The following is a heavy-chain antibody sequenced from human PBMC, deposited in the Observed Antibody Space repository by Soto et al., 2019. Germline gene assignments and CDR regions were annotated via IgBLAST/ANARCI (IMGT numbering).Heavy chain of an antibody. CDR2: IYYSGST. CDR1: GGSISSGGYY. D-gene: IGHD6-6*01. Sequence: QVQLQESGPGLVKPSQTLSLTCTVSGGSISSGGYYWSWIRQHPGKGLEWIGYIYYSGSTYYNPSLKSGVTLSVDTYKNKFSLKLSSVNAADTAVYYCAAGYSSSSKVFWFDPWGQGTLVTVSS. J-gene: IGHJ5*02. CDR3: AAGYSSSSKVFWFDP. V-gene: IGHV4-31*03.